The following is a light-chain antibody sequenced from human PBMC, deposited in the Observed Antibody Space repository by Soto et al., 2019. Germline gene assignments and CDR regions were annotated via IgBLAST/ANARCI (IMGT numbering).Light chain of an antibody. J-gene: IGKJ3*01. Sequence: DIQMTQSPSSLSASVGDRVTITCRASQGIRIDLGWYQQKPGKAPKRLIYGSSSLQSGVPSRFSGSGSGTEFTLTVSSLQPEDLATYYCQKLFMYPPTFGPGTKVDIK. CDR1: QGIRID. CDR2: GSS. V-gene: IGKV1-17*01. CDR3: QKLFMYPPT.